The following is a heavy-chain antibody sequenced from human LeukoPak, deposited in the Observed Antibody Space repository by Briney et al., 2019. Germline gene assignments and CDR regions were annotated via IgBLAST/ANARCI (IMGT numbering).Heavy chain of an antibody. D-gene: IGHD5-12*01. CDR3: ATNAGGYREAPFDY. V-gene: IGHV4-59*01. CDR1: GGSISSYY. Sequence: SETLSLTRTVSGGSISSYYWSWTRQPPGKGLEWIGYIYYSGSTNYNPSLKSRVTISVDTSKNQFSLKLSSVTAADTAVYYCATNAGGYREAPFDYWGQGTLVTVSS. J-gene: IGHJ4*02. CDR2: IYYSGST.